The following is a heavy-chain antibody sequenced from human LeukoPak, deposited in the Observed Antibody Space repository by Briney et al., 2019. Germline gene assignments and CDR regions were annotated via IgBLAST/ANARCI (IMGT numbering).Heavy chain of an antibody. CDR1: GFTFSSYG. Sequence: GGSLRLSCAASGFTFSSYGMSWVRQTPGKGLEWVSSISVSGGSTYYADSVKGRFTISRDNSKNTLYLQMNSLRAEDTAVYYCAKEKYDSGAFDHWGQGTVVSVSS. CDR3: AKEKYDSGAFDH. J-gene: IGHJ4*02. CDR2: ISVSGGST. D-gene: IGHD3-10*01. V-gene: IGHV3-23*01.